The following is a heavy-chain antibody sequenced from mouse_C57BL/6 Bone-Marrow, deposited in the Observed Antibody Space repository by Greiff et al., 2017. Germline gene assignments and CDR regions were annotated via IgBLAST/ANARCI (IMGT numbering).Heavy chain of an antibody. CDR2: ILPGCGRT. D-gene: IGHD1-1*01. CDR3: ARRNYGSSPYWYFDV. V-gene: IGHV1-9*01. J-gene: IGHJ1*03. Sequence: QVQLQQSGAELMTPGASVKLSCKATGYPFTGSWLEWVKQRPCHGLEWIGEILPGCGRTNYNEKFKGKATFTADTSSNPAYMQLSSLTPEDSAIYYCARRNYGSSPYWYFDVWGTGTTVTVSS. CDR1: GYPFTGSW.